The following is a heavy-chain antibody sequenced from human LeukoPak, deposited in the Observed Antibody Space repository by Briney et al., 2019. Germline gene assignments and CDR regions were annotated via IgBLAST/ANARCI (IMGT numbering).Heavy chain of an antibody. D-gene: IGHD3-10*01. Sequence: EASVKVSCKASGYTFTSYGISWVRQAPGQGLEWMGWISAYNGNTNYAQKLQGRVTMTTDTSTSTAYMELRSLGSDDTAVYYCARTSQPHYGSGSYGPQRDYYYYYMDVWGKGTTVTVSS. J-gene: IGHJ6*03. V-gene: IGHV1-18*01. CDR2: ISAYNGNT. CDR3: ARTSQPHYGSGSYGPQRDYYYYYMDV. CDR1: GYTFTSYG.